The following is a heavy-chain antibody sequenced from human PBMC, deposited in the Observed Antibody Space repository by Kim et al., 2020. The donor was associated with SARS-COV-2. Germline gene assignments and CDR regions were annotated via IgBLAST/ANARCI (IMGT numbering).Heavy chain of an antibody. V-gene: IGHV3-23*01. CDR1: GFTFSSYA. J-gene: IGHJ4*02. D-gene: IGHD6-13*01. CDR3: ARGEGIAAAGLIDY. CDR2: ISGSGGST. Sequence: GGSLRLSCAASGFTFSSYAMSWVRQAPGKGLEWVSAISGSGGSTYYADSVKGRFTSSRDNSKNTLYLQMNSLRAEDTAVYYCARGEGIAAAGLIDYWGQGTLVTVSS.